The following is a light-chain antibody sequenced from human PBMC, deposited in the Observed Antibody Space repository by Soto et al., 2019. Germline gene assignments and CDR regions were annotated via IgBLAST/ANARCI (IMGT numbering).Light chain of an antibody. Sequence: DVVVTQSPLSLSVTLGQPASIPCRCSQSLVHSDGRTYLTWFHQRPGQSPRRLIYKVANLDSGVPDRFSGSGSGTDFTLNISRVEAEDVGLYYCLQGTHVPFIFGQGTRLEIK. CDR2: KVA. CDR3: LQGTHVPFI. CDR1: QSLVHSDGRTY. V-gene: IGKV2-30*02. J-gene: IGKJ5*01.